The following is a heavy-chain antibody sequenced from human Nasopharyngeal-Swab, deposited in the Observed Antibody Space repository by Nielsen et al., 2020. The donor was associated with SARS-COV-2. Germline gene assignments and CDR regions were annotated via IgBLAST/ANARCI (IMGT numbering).Heavy chain of an antibody. J-gene: IGHJ4*02. Sequence: GGSLRLSCAASGLTFSIYSMNWVRQAPGKGLEWVAYISSSSSTIYYADSVKGRFTISRDNAKNSLYLQMNSLRAEDTVVYYCGRDGSNKWGIKTDYWGQGTLVTVSS. CDR2: ISSSSSTI. CDR3: GRDGSNKWGIKTDY. CDR1: GLTFSIYS. D-gene: IGHD1-26*01. V-gene: IGHV3-48*01.